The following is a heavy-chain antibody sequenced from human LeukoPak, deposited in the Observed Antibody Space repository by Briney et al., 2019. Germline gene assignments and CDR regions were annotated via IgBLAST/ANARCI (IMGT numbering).Heavy chain of an antibody. V-gene: IGHV3-30*02. Sequence: GGSLRLSCGASGFTFSSYGMHWVRQAPGKGLEWVAFIRYDGSNKYYADSVKGRFTISRDNSKNTLYLQMNSLRAGDTAVYYCAKRPNYDFWSGYEYYFDYWGQGTLVTVSS. CDR2: IRYDGSNK. CDR1: GFTFSSYG. J-gene: IGHJ4*02. CDR3: AKRPNYDFWSGYEYYFDY. D-gene: IGHD3-3*01.